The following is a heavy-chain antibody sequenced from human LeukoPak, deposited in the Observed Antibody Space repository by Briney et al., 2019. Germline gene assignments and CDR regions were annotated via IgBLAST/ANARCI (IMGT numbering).Heavy chain of an antibody. Sequence: EASVKVSCKASGYTFTSYAMNWVRQAPGQGLEWMGWINTKSGNPTSAQDFTGRFVFSLDTSVTTAYLQINSLKTEDTAVYFCARDLYNDGNDYTGAFWGQGTLVTVSS. CDR2: INTKSGNP. D-gene: IGHD3-22*01. CDR1: GYTFTSYA. V-gene: IGHV7-4-1*02. CDR3: ARDLYNDGNDYTGAF. J-gene: IGHJ4*02.